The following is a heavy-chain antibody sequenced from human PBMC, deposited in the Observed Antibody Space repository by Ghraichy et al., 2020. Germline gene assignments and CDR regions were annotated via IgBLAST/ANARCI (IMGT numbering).Heavy chain of an antibody. CDR3: ARDKGYYKFWSGSDY. Sequence: GGSLRLSCAASGFTFSTYWMNWVRQAPGKGLEWVANIKSDGSEKYYADSVKGRFTISRDNSKNSLYLQMNSLRAEDTAVYYCARDKGYYKFWSGSDYWGQEPWSPSPQ. D-gene: IGHD3-3*01. V-gene: IGHV3-7*01. J-gene: IGHJ4*01. CDR2: IKSDGSEK. CDR1: GFTFSTYW.